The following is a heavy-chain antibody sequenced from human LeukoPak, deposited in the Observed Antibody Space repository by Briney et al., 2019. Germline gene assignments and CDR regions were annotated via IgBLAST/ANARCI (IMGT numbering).Heavy chain of an antibody. CDR2: TYYRSKWYN. CDR1: GDSVSSNSAA. Sequence: SQTLSLTCAISGDSVSSNSAAWNWIRQSPSRGLEWLGRTYYRSKWYNDYAVSVKSRITINPDTSKNQFSLQLNSVTPEDTAVYSCATLARRLALGNGFSTSCYYYYGMDVWGQGTTVTVSS. D-gene: IGHD2-2*01. CDR3: ATLARRLALGNGFSTSCYYYYGMDV. J-gene: IGHJ6*02. V-gene: IGHV6-1*01.